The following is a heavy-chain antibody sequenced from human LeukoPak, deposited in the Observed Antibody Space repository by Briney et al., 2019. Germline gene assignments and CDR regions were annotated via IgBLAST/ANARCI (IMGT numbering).Heavy chain of an antibody. CDR3: ARGGDGSNSPQEY. D-gene: IGHD5-24*01. V-gene: IGHV1-18*01. CDR1: GYIFASYG. CDR2: IRSYNGDT. Sequence: GASVKVSCEASGYIFASYGISWVRQAPGQGLEWMGWIRSYNGDTKYAKKFQGRVTMTTDTSTSTAYMELRSLRFDDTAMYYCARGGDGSNSPQEYWGQGTLVTVSS. J-gene: IGHJ4*02.